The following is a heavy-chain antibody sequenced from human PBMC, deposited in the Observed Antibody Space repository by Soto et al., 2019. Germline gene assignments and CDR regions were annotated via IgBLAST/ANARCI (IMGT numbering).Heavy chain of an antibody. CDR2: ISSSGSTI. CDR3: ARVFFDKWVRQGGFDY. V-gene: IGHV3-11*01. J-gene: IGHJ4*02. Sequence: QVQLVESGGGLVKPGGSLRLSCAASGFTFSDYCMSWIRQAPGKGLEWVSYISSSGSTIYYADSVKGRFTISRDNAKNSLDLQMNSLRAEDTAVYYCARVFFDKWVRQGGFDYWGQGTLVTVSS. D-gene: IGHD1-26*01. CDR1: GFTFSDYC.